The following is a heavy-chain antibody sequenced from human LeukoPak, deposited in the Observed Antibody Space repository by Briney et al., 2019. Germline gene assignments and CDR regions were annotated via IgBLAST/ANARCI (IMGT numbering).Heavy chain of an antibody. J-gene: IGHJ4*02. CDR1: EFSLSASGMG. CDR3: AHRRGAVRPWYFDY. V-gene: IGHV2-5*01. D-gene: IGHD6-6*01. CDR2: LSWKDDK. Sequence: SGPTLVNPTQILTLTCTFSEFSLSASGMGVGWIRQPPGKALEWLALLSWKDDKRYNPSLKSRLSITKGTSTNQVVLTMTNMDPVDTATYYRAHRRGAVRPWYFDYWGQGTLVTASS.